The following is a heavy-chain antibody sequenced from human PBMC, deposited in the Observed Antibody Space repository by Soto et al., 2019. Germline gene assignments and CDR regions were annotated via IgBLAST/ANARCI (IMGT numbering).Heavy chain of an antibody. Sequence: TLSLTCTFSVGSMSSVGSYCTWIRQHPGKGLEWIGYVSYTGTTHYNPSFKSRVSISVATSQNQFTLKLTSVTAADTAVYYCAREEAVRIERWFDPWGQGTQFTVSS. D-gene: IGHD3-10*01. CDR3: AREEAVRIERWFDP. CDR2: VSYTGTT. J-gene: IGHJ5*02. CDR1: VGSMSSVGSY. V-gene: IGHV4-31*03.